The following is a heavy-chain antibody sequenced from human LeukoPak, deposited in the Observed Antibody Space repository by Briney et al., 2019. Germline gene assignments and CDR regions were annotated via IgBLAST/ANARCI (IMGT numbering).Heavy chain of an antibody. V-gene: IGHV3-33*01. CDR2: IWYDGSNK. CDR1: GFTFSSYG. CDR3: ARDSDSSGWYYYYGMDV. J-gene: IGHJ6*02. D-gene: IGHD6-19*01. Sequence: GSLRLSCAASGFTFSSYGMHWVRQAPGKGLEWVAVIWYDGSNKYYADSVKGRFTISRDNSKNTLYLQMNSLRAEDTAVYYCARDSDSSGWYYYYGMDVWGQGTTVTVSS.